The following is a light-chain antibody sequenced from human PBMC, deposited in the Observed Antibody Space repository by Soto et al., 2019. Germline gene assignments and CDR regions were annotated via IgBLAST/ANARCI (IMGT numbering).Light chain of an antibody. V-gene: IGKV1-8*01. CDR2: AAS. Sequence: AIRMTQSPSSLSASTGDRVTITCRASQGISSYLAWYQQKPGKAPKLLIYAASTLQSGVPSRFSGSGSGTDFTLTISSLQPDDYATYYCQQYQTFWTFGQGTKVDIK. CDR3: QQYQTFWT. J-gene: IGKJ1*01. CDR1: QGISSY.